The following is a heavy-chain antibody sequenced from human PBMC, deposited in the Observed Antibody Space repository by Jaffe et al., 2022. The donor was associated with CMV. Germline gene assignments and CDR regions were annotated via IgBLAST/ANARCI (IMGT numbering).Heavy chain of an antibody. Sequence: QVQLQESGPGLVKPSETLSLTCTVSGGSISSYYWSWIRQPPGKGLEWIGYIYYSGSTNYNPSLKSRVTISVDTSKNQFSLKLSSVTAADTAVYYCARLEDSSGYLDYWGQGTLVTVSS. V-gene: IGHV4-59*08. D-gene: IGHD3-22*01. CDR1: GGSISSYY. J-gene: IGHJ4*02. CDR3: ARLEDSSGYLDY. CDR2: IYYSGST.